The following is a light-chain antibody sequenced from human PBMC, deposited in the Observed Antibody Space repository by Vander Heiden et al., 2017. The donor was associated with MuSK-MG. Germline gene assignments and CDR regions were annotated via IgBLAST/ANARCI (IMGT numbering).Light chain of an antibody. CDR3: QSYDRSLSDVV. Sequence: QPVLTQPPSVSGAPGQRVTISCVGASSSIGAGYDVHWYKHLPGAAPTLLIYGATNRPSGVPARVSGAKSDASASLTITGLQAEDEADYFCQSYDRSLSDVVFGGGTKVTVL. CDR1: SSSIGAGYD. V-gene: IGLV1-40*01. J-gene: IGLJ2*01. CDR2: GAT.